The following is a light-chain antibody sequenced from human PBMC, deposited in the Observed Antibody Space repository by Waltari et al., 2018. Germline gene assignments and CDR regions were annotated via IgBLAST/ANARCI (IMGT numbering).Light chain of an antibody. CDR1: YLGSTS. CDR2: DDK. Sequence: SYVLTQAPSASVAPGQTARITCEGTYLGSTSVHWYQQRPGQAPVLVVYDDKDRPSGIPDRFSGSNSGNTATLTISRVEAGDEGDYFCQVWDSDSDHYVFASGTKVTVL. CDR3: QVWDSDSDHYV. J-gene: IGLJ1*01. V-gene: IGLV3-21*02.